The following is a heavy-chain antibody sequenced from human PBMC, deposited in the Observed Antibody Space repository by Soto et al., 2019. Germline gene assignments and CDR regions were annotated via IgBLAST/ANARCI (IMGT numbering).Heavy chain of an antibody. J-gene: IGHJ6*04. V-gene: IGHV3-23*01. Sequence: EVQLLESGGGLVQPGGSLRLSCAASGFTFSSYAMSWVRQAPGKGLEWVSAISGSGGSTYYADSVKGRFTISRDNSKNTLYLQMNSLSAEDTAVYYCAKGRITMVRGVIITVDVWGKGTTVTVSS. D-gene: IGHD3-10*01. CDR1: GFTFSSYA. CDR3: AKGRITMVRGVIITVDV. CDR2: ISGSGGST.